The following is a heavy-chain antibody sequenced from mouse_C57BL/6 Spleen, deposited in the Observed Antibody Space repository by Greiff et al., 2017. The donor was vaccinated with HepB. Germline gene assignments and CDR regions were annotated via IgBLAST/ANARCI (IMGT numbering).Heavy chain of an antibody. CDR2: IDPSDSYT. V-gene: IGHV1-69*01. J-gene: IGHJ1*03. CDR1: GYTFTSYW. Sequence: QVQLQQPGAELVMPGASVKLSCKASGYTFTSYWMHWVKQRPGQGLEWIGEIDPSDSYTNYNQKFKGKSTLTVDKSSSTAYMQLSSLTSEDSAVYYCARYYYGSSYYWYFDVWGTGTTVTVSS. CDR3: ARYYYGSSYYWYFDV. D-gene: IGHD1-1*01.